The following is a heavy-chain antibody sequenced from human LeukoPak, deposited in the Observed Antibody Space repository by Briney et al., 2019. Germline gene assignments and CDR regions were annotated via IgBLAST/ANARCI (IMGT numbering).Heavy chain of an antibody. CDR2: MYTSGST. CDR3: ARYSGSAGGFDI. V-gene: IGHV4-61*09. CDR1: GGSISSGSYY. J-gene: IGHJ3*02. D-gene: IGHD1-26*01. Sequence: SETLSLTCTVSGGSISSGSYYWSWIRQPAGRGLGWIGHMYTSGSTNYNPSRKSRVTITVDTSKNQFSLKLSSVTAADTAVYYCARYSGSAGGFDIWGQGTMVTVSS.